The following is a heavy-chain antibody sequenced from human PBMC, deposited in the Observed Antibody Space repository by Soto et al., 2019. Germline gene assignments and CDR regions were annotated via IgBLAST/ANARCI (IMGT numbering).Heavy chain of an antibody. CDR3: ARAGVYYDFWSGYYKNYYGMDV. D-gene: IGHD3-3*01. CDR2: ISAYNGNT. J-gene: IGHJ6*02. Sequence: GASVKVSCKASGYTFTSYGISWVRQAPGQGLEWMGWISAYNGNTNYAQKLRGRVTMTTDTSTSTAYMELRSLRSDDTAVYYCARAGVYYDFWSGYYKNYYGMDVWGQGTTVTVSS. V-gene: IGHV1-18*04. CDR1: GYTFTSYG.